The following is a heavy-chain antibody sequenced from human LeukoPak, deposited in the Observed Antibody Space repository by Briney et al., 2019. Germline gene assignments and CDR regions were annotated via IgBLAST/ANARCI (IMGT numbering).Heavy chain of an antibody. CDR1: GYTFTNYH. CDR3: TRAPPGMTMMTDY. D-gene: IGHD3-22*01. CDR2: VSTNDGNT. Sequence: ASVKVSCKAPGYTFTNYHIARVRQAPGQGLEWMGWVSTNDGNTVYAQRLQGRVTMTTDTSTSVAYMELRSLTSDDTAVYYCTRAPPGMTMMTDYWGQGTLVTVSS. J-gene: IGHJ4*02. V-gene: IGHV1-18*01.